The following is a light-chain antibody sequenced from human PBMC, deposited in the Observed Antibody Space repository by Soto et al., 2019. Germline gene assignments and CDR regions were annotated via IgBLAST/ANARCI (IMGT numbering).Light chain of an antibody. Sequence: DIVLTQSPATLSLSPGDRVTLSCRASQTVGRYLSWYQHSPGQGPRLLVYDASNRATGVPARFSGSGSETDFTLTISSLEPEDFAVYYCQHYGTSPSTFGRGTKVEIK. CDR1: QTVGRY. V-gene: IGKV3-11*01. CDR3: QHYGTSPST. J-gene: IGKJ1*01. CDR2: DAS.